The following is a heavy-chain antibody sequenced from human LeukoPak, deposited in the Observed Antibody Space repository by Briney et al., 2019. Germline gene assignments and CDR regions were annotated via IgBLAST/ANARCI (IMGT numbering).Heavy chain of an antibody. CDR3: ARGLGIAADY. V-gene: IGHV4-34*01. D-gene: IGHD6-25*01. J-gene: IGHJ4*02. CDR1: GGSFSGYY. CDR2: INHSGST. Sequence: PSETLSLTCAVYGGSFSGYYWSWIRQPPGKGLEWIREINHSGSTNYNPSLKSRVTISVDTSKNQFSLKLSSVTAADTAVYYCARGLGIAADYWGQGTLVTVSS.